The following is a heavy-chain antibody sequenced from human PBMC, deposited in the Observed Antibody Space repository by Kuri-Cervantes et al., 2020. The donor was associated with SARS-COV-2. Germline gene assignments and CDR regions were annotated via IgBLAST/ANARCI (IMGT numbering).Heavy chain of an antibody. CDR3: ARLRGYSYGFDY. D-gene: IGHD5-18*01. J-gene: IGHJ4*02. CDR1: GGSFSGYY. CDR2: IYHSGST. V-gene: IGHV4-34*01. Sequence: SETLSLTCAVYGGSFSGYYWSWIRQPPGKGLEWIGSIYHSGSTYYNPSLKSRLTISVDTSKNHFSLKPSSVTAADTAVYYCARLRGYSYGFDYWGQGTLVTVSS.